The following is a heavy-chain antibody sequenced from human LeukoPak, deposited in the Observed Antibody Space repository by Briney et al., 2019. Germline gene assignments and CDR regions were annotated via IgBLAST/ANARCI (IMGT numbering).Heavy chain of an antibody. CDR3: ARGSEGYCSGGGCYYGMDV. J-gene: IGHJ6*01. Sequence: GGSLRLSCAASGFTFSSYTMNWVRQAPGKGLEWVSYISSSSSYIYYADSVKGRFTLSRDNAENSLYLQMNSLRAEDTAVYYCARGSEGYCSGGGCYYGMDVWGQGTTVTVSS. CDR2: ISSSSSYI. V-gene: IGHV3-21*01. D-gene: IGHD2-15*01. CDR1: GFTFSSYT.